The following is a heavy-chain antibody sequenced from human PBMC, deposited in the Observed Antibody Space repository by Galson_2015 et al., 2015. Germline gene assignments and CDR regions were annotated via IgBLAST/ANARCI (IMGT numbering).Heavy chain of an antibody. V-gene: IGHV3-21*01. CDR3: ARVRAGAAKVDF. J-gene: IGHJ4*02. CDR2: ISSSSSYI. D-gene: IGHD1-26*01. Sequence: SLRLSCAASGFTLRRYSMSWVRQAPGKGLEWVSSISSSSSYIHYADSVKGRFTISRDNAKNTLYLQMNSLRAEDTAVYYCARVRAGAAKVDFWGQGTLVTVSS. CDR1: GFTLRRYS.